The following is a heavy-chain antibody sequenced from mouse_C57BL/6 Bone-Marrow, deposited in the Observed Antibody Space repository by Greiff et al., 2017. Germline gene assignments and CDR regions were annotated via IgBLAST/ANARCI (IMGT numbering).Heavy chain of an antibody. D-gene: IGHD1-1*01. CDR1: GFSLTSYG. J-gene: IGHJ2*01. Sequence: VKLMESGPGLVAPSQSLSITCTVSGFSLTSYGVHWVRQPPGKGLEWLVVIWSDGSTTYYSPPKSRLSISKDNSKSQVFLKMNRLQTDDTAMYYCARSTVKGDFDYWGQGTTLTVSS. V-gene: IGHV2-6*03. CDR2: IWSDGST. CDR3: ARSTVKGDFDY.